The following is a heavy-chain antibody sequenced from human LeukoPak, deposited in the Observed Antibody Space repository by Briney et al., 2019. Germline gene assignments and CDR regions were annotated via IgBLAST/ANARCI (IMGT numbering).Heavy chain of an antibody. CDR3: TTDPSGYDLMVSDY. CDR1: GFTFSSYG. J-gene: IGHJ4*02. V-gene: IGHV3-30*03. D-gene: IGHD5-12*01. CDR2: ISYDGSNK. Sequence: PGRSLRLSCAASGFTFSSYGMHWVRQAPGKGLEWVAVISYDGSNKYYADSVKGRFTISRDNSKNTLYLQMNSLKTEDTAVYYCTTDPSGYDLMVSDYWGQGTLVTVSS.